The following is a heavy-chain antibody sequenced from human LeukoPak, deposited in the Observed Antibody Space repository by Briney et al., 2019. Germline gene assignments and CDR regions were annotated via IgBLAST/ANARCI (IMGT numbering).Heavy chain of an antibody. D-gene: IGHD6-13*01. CDR2: IYTSGST. CDR1: GGSISSYY. V-gene: IGHV4-4*07. Sequence: SETLSLTCTVSGGSISSYYWSWIRQPAGKGLEWIGRIYTSGSTNYNPSLKSRVTMSVDTSKNQFSLKLSSVTAADTAVYYCAREGLAAAGTSYYFDYWGQGTLVTVSS. CDR3: AREGLAAAGTSYYFDY. J-gene: IGHJ4*02.